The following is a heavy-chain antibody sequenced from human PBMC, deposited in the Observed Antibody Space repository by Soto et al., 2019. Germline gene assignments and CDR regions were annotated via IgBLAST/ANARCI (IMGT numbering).Heavy chain of an antibody. V-gene: IGHV1-69*01. Sequence: QVQLVQSGAEVKKPGSSVKVSCKASGGTFSSYAISWVRQAPGQGLEWMGGITPIFGTANYAQKFQGRVTIPADESTSPAHMELSSLRSEDTAVYYCAAYTMVRGVIGAFDIWGQGTMVTVSS. CDR3: AAYTMVRGVIGAFDI. D-gene: IGHD3-10*01. CDR1: GGTFSSYA. CDR2: ITPIFGTA. J-gene: IGHJ3*02.